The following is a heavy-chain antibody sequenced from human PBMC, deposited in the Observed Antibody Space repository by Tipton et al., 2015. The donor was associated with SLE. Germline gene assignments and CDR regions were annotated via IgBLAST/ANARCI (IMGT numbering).Heavy chain of an antibody. D-gene: IGHD2-2*01. Sequence: TLSLTCAVYGGSFSGYYWSWIRQPPGKGQEWIGEIIHSGSTNYTPSLKRRVTISVDTSKNQFSLKLSSVTAAYTAVYYCAGRYCSSTSCQRIFDIWGQGTMVTVSS. J-gene: IGHJ3*02. CDR2: IIHSGST. CDR1: GGSFSGYY. V-gene: IGHV4-34*12. CDR3: AGRYCSSTSCQRIFDI.